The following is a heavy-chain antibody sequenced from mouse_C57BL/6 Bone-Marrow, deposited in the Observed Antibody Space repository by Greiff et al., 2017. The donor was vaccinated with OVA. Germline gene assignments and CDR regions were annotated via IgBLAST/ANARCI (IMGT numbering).Heavy chain of an antibody. CDR3: ARGSNYENFDY. CDR1: GYSITSGYY. J-gene: IGHJ2*01. Sequence: ESGPGLVKPSQSLSLTCSVTGYSITSGYYWNWIRQFPGNKLEWMGYISYDGSNNYNPSLKNRISITRDTSKNQFFLKLNSVTTEDTATYYCARGSNYENFDYWGQGTTLTVSS. V-gene: IGHV3-6*01. CDR2: ISYDGSN. D-gene: IGHD2-5*01.